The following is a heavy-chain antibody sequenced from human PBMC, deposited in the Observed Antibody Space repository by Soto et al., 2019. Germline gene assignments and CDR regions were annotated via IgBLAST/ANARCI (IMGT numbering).Heavy chain of an antibody. Sequence: GGSLRLSCAASGFPFSFYSMNWVRQAPGKGLEWISYITSTSSAINYADTVRGRFTISRDNAMNSLFLHMNSLRDEDTAVYYCARDQLYYNDISGRPLNAFDVWGQGTMVTVS. CDR3: ARDQLYYNDISGRPLNAFDV. CDR1: GFPFSFYS. J-gene: IGHJ3*01. V-gene: IGHV3-48*02. CDR2: ITSTSSAI. D-gene: IGHD3-22*01.